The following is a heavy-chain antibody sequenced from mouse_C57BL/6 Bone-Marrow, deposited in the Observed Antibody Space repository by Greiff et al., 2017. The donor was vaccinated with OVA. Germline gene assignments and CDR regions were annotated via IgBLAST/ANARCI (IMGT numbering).Heavy chain of an antibody. J-gene: IGHJ2*01. CDR2: IYPGGGYT. V-gene: IGHV1-63*01. Sequence: VQLQESGAELVRPGTSVKMSCKASGYTFTNYWIGWAKQRPGHGLEWIGDIYPGGGYTNYNEKFKGKATLTADKSSSTAYMQFSSLTSEDSAIYYCARRRNGNYSLDYWGQGTTLTVSS. D-gene: IGHD2-1*01. CDR3: ARRRNGNYSLDY. CDR1: GYTFTNYW.